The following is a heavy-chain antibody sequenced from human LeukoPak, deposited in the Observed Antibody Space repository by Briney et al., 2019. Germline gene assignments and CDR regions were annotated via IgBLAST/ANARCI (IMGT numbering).Heavy chain of an antibody. D-gene: IGHD3-3*01. CDR1: GGSISSYY. CDR3: ARDSTPAYYDFWNGYGAGSHYMDV. Sequence: PSETLSLTCTVSGGSISSYYWSWIRQPPGKGLEWVANIKQDGSEKYYVDSVKGRFTISRDNAKNSLYLQMNSLRAEDTAVYYCARDSTPAYYDFWNGYGAGSHYMDVWGKGTTVTVSS. V-gene: IGHV3-7*01. J-gene: IGHJ6*03. CDR2: IKQDGSEK.